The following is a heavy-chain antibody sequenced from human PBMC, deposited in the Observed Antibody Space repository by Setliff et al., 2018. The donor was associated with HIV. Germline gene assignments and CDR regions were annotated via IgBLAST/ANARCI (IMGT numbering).Heavy chain of an antibody. CDR1: GFIFSSYA. D-gene: IGHD1-26*01. CDR2: MSYDGNNK. Sequence: SGGSLRLSCAASGFIFSSYAMHWVRQAPGKGLEWVAVMSYDGNNKYYADSVKGRFTISRDNSKNTLYLQMNSLRAEDTAVYYCAKPLTQWGVSPYHYAVDVWGQGTTVTVSS. J-gene: IGHJ6*02. CDR3: AKPLTQWGVSPYHYAVDV. V-gene: IGHV3-30*07.